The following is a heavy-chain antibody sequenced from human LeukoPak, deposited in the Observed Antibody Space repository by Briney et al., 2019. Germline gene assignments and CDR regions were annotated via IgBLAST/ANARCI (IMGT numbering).Heavy chain of an antibody. J-gene: IGHJ4*02. V-gene: IGHV1-18*01. CDR2: ISGNNGHT. Sequence: ASVKVSCKDSGHTFSSYGVAWVRQAPGQGLEWVGWISGNNGHTHYAQKLQGRVTMTTDTSTSTAYMELRSLRSDDTAVYYCAREPGRGWLHPGPSFDYWGQGTLVTVSS. CDR3: AREPGRGWLHPGPSFDY. D-gene: IGHD5-24*01. CDR1: GHTFSSYG.